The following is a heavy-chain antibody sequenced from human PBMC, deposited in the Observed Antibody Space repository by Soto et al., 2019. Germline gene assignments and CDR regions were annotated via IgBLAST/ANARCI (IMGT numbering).Heavy chain of an antibody. J-gene: IGHJ4*02. CDR3: ARLPTGATTQIFDY. V-gene: IGHV5-51*01. CDR2: IYPDDSDT. Sequence: EVQLVQSGAEVKKPGESLKISCKASGYSFTNYWIGWVRQMPGKGLEWMGLIYPDDSDTRYSPAFHGQVTISADKSISTTYLQWSSLKASDTAMYYCARLPTGATTQIFDYWGLGTLVTVSS. D-gene: IGHD1-7*01. CDR1: GYSFTNYW.